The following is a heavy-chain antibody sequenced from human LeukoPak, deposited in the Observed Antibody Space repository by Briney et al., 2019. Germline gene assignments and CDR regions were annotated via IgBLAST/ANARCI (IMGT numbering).Heavy chain of an antibody. CDR3: ARDRTGWLQADY. Sequence: PSQTLSGTCSVPNDSISSGRYYWILIRQPAGKVLEWIGRIYPGGSTNYNPSLKSRVIISVDTSKNQFSLSLSSVTAADTAVYYCARDRTGWLQADYWGPGTLVTVSS. J-gene: IGHJ4*02. D-gene: IGHD5-24*01. V-gene: IGHV4-61*02. CDR1: NDSISSGRYY. CDR2: IYPGGST.